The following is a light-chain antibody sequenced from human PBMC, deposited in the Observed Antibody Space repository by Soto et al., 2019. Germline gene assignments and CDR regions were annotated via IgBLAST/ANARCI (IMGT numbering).Light chain of an antibody. CDR3: HQRNDWPIS. V-gene: IGKV3-11*01. CDR2: GAS. CDR1: QSVDSH. Sequence: EIVLTQSPASLSLSPGERATLSCRASQSVDSHLVWYQQKPGQAPRLLIFGASNRATGIPARFSGSGSATDFTLAINRLEPDDFAVYYCHQRNDWPISFGQGTRLEIK. J-gene: IGKJ5*01.